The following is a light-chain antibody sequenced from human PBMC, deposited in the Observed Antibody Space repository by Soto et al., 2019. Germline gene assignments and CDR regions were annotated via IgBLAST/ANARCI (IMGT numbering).Light chain of an antibody. Sequence: EIVLTQSPDTLSLSPRERATLSCRASQSVSSNYVAWYQQKPGQAPRLLTHGASSRAAGVPDRFSGRGSGTDFTLIISRLEPEDFAVYICQQYGSSPFTFGQGTKLEIK. CDR3: QQYGSSPFT. J-gene: IGKJ2*01. V-gene: IGKV3-20*01. CDR1: QSVSSNY. CDR2: GAS.